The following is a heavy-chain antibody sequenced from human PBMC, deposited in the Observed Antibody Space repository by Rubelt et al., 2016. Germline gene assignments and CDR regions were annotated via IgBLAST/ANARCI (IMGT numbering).Heavy chain of an antibody. CDR1: GYTFTSYG. D-gene: IGHD6-13*01. J-gene: IGHJ4*02. CDR3: ARDTRYSSSSNFDY. CDR2: ISAYNGNT. Sequence: QVQLVQSGAEVKKPGASVKVSCKASGYTFTSYGISWVRQAPGQGLEWMGLISAYNGNTNYAQKLQGRVTMTTDTSTSKAYMELRSLIADDTAVYYCARDTRYSSSSNFDYWGQGTLVTVSS. V-gene: IGHV1-18*01.